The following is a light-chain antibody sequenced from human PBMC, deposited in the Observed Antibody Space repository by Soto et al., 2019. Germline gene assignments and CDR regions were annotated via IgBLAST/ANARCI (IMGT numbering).Light chain of an antibody. Sequence: HSALTQPASVSGSPGQSITISCTGTSSDVGGYKYVSWYQQRPGKAPQLIIYEVSNRPSGISNRFSGSKSGNTASLTISGLQAEDEADYHCSSYSSSSTLYVFGSGTKVTVL. J-gene: IGLJ1*01. CDR1: SSDVGGYKY. V-gene: IGLV2-14*01. CDR3: SSYSSSSTLYV. CDR2: EVS.